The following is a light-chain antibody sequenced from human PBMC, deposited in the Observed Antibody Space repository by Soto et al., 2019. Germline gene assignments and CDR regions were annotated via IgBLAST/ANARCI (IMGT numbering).Light chain of an antibody. V-gene: IGKV3-20*01. J-gene: IGKJ1*01. CDR1: QSISTH. Sequence: TQSPSSLSASVGDRVSITCRASQSISTHLSWYQQKPGQAPRLLIYGGSSRATGIPDRFSASASGTDFTLTISRLETEDFAVYFCQQYGHSPRTFGQGTKVDIK. CDR2: GGS. CDR3: QQYGHSPRT.